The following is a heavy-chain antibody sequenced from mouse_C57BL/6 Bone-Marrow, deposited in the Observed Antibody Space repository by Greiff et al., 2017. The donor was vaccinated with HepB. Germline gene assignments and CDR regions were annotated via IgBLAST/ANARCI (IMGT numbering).Heavy chain of an antibody. D-gene: IGHD2-5*01. CDR3: VRGGYSNYGFAY. Sequence: EADGGLVQPKGSLTLSCAASGFTFNTYAMHWVRQAPGKGLEWAARIRSKSSNYATYYADSVKDRFTISRDDSQSMLYLQMNNLKTEDTAMYYCVRGGYSNYGFAYWGQGTLVTVSA. J-gene: IGHJ3*01. V-gene: IGHV10-3*01. CDR1: GFTFNTYA. CDR2: IRSKSSNYAT.